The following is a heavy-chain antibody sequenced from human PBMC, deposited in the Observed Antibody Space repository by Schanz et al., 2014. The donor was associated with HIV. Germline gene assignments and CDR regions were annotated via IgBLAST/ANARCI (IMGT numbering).Heavy chain of an antibody. CDR2: ITNSGNRM. J-gene: IGHJ5*01. CDR3: ARDKSNLGMDS. Sequence: VQLVESGGGVVQPGRSLRLSCAASGFTFSNYGMHWVRQAPGKGLEWISYITNSGNRMNYADSVKGRFTTSRDNAKNSLYLQMNTLRADDTAVYYCARDKSNLGMDSWGQGTLVTVSP. V-gene: IGHV3-48*04. CDR1: GFTFSNYG.